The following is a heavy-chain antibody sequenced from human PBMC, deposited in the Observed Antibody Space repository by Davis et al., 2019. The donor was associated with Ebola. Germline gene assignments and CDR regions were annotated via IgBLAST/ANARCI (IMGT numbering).Heavy chain of an antibody. CDR1: GGSISSSSYY. CDR2: IYYSGST. Sequence: SETLSLTCTVSGGSISSSSYYWGWIRQPPGKGLEWIGSIYYSGSTYYNPSLKSRVTISVDTSKNQFSLKLSSVTAADTAVYYCARLTLDSSSWYWVWSDPWGQGTLVTVSS. J-gene: IGHJ5*02. V-gene: IGHV4-39*01. D-gene: IGHD6-13*01. CDR3: ARLTLDSSSWYWVWSDP.